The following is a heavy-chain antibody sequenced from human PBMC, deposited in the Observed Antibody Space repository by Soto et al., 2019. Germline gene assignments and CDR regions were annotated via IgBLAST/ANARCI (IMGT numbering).Heavy chain of an antibody. CDR1: GGSISSGGYS. CDR2: IYHSGST. Sequence: TSETLSLTCAVSGGSISSGGYSWSWIRQPSGKGLEWIGYIYHSGSTYYNPSLKSRVTISVDTSKNQFSLKLSSVTAADTAVYYCARVFVENYYFDYWGQGTLVTVSS. J-gene: IGHJ4*02. V-gene: IGHV4-30-2*01. CDR3: ARVFVENYYFDY.